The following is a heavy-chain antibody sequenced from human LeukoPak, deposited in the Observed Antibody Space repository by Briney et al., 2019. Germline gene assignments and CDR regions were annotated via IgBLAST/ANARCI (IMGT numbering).Heavy chain of an antibody. CDR3: AKEGAASAFDI. CDR1: GVNFSSYS. Sequence: GGFLRFCCAAFGVNFSSYSVNLVRLAPGKGLESVSSILSSTMYMYYADSVKGRFTISRDNAKNSLYLQRNSLRAEDTAVYYCAKEGAASAFDIWGQGSMVTVSS. D-gene: IGHD1-26*01. J-gene: IGHJ3*02. CDR2: ILSSTMYM. V-gene: IGHV3-21*01.